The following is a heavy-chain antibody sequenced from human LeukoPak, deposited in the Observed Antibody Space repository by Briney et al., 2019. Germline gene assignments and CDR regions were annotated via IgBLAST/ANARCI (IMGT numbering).Heavy chain of an antibody. CDR1: GFTFSSYG. J-gene: IGHJ4*02. D-gene: IGHD6-19*01. Sequence: SGRSLRLSCAASGFTFSSYGMHWVRQAPGKGLEWVAVISYDGSNKYYADSVKGRFTISRDNSKTTLYLQVNSLRAEDTAVYYCAKGGFSGWSLFFDYWGQGTLVTVSS. V-gene: IGHV3-30*18. CDR3: AKGGFSGWSLFFDY. CDR2: ISYDGSNK.